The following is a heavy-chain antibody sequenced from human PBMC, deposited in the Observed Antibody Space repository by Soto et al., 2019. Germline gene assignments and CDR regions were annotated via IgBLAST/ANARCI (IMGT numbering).Heavy chain of an antibody. J-gene: IGHJ3*01. V-gene: IGHV3-30*18. CDR1: GVTFRTYG. CDR3: AKSDRGVFGVVMSPALDPLDV. D-gene: IGHD3-3*01. CDR2: ISYDGDYT. Sequence: QVQLVESGGGVVQPGRSLTLSCVGSGVTFRTYGIHWVRQAPGKGLGWVAVISYDGDYTSYADSVKGRFTISRDNSKNTIYLQLTSLGAEDTALYYCAKSDRGVFGVVMSPALDPLDVWGQGTMVAASS.